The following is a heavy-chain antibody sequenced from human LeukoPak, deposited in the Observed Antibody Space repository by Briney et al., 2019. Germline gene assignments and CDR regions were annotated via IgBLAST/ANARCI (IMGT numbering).Heavy chain of an antibody. CDR3: ARARSSGWDPFDY. CDR2: INAGNGNT. J-gene: IGHJ4*02. V-gene: IGHV1-3*01. Sequence: ASVKVSCKASGYTFTSYGISWVRQAPGERLEWMGWINAGNGNTKYSQKFQGRVTITRDTSASTAYMELSSLRSEDTAVYYCARARSSGWDPFDYWGQGTLVTVSS. CDR1: GYTFTSYG. D-gene: IGHD6-19*01.